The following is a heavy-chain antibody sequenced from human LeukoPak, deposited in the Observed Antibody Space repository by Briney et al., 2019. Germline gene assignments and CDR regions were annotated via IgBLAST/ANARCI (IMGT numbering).Heavy chain of an antibody. CDR3: AKSYYDILTGSYYFDY. D-gene: IGHD3-9*01. J-gene: IGHJ4*02. V-gene: IGHV3-23*01. CDR1: GFTFSSYA. CDR2: LTGSGGNT. Sequence: PGGSLRLSCAASGFTFSSYAMSWVRQAPGKGLEWVSGLTGSGGNTYYADSVKGRFTISRDNSKNTLYLQMNSLRAEDTAVYYCAKSYYDILTGSYYFDYWGQGTLVTVSS.